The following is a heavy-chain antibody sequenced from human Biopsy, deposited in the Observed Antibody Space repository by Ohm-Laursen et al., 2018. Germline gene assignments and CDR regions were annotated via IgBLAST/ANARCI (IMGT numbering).Heavy chain of an antibody. CDR3: AAVDYSAYTTVDH. CDR2: IYTSGST. CDR1: GASISSYY. V-gene: IGHV4-4*07. D-gene: IGHD5-12*01. J-gene: IGHJ4*02. Sequence: SETLSLTCAVSGASISSYYWTWIRQPAGKGLEWIGRIYTSGSTNYNPSLKSRVTMSVDTSKSQFSLKLTSLTAADTAVYFCAAVDYSAYTTVDHWGQGTLITVSS.